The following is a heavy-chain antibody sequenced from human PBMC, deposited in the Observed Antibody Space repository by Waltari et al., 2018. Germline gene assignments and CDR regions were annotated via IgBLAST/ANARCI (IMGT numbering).Heavy chain of an antibody. J-gene: IGHJ4*02. CDR3: ASDFWSGYKIFDY. V-gene: IGHV3-48*03. Sequence: EVQLVESGGGLVQHGGSLRLSCAASGFTFSSYEMHWVRQAQGKGLEWVSYISRSGSTIYYADSVKGRFTISRDNAKNSLYLQMNSLRAEDTAVYYCASDFWSGYKIFDYWGQGTLVTVSS. CDR2: ISRSGSTI. D-gene: IGHD3-3*01. CDR1: GFTFSSYE.